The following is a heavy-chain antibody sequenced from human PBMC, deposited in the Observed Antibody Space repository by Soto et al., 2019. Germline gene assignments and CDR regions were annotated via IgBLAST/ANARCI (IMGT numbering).Heavy chain of an antibody. Sequence: PGGSLRLSCAASGFTFSSYGMHWVRQAPGKGLEWVAVISYDGSNKYYADSVKGRFTISRDNSKNTLYLQMNSLRAEDTAVYYCAKGGGEHLRFLEWPSNWFDPWGQGTLVTVSS. V-gene: IGHV3-30*18. D-gene: IGHD3-3*01. CDR1: GFTFSSYG. CDR3: AKGGGEHLRFLEWPSNWFDP. J-gene: IGHJ5*02. CDR2: ISYDGSNK.